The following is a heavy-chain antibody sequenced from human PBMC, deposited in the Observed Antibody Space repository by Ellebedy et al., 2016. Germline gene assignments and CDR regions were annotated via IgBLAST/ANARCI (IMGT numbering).Heavy chain of an antibody. V-gene: IGHV4-39*07. J-gene: IGHJ4*02. CDR2: INHSGST. D-gene: IGHD3-3*02. CDR3: ARSHYWSGFAPYYLDY. Sequence: SETLSLTXTVSGGSSSSDSYYWGWVRQPPGKGLEWIGEINHSGSTNYNPSLKSRLTISVDTSKNQFSLRLNSVTAADTAVYYCARSHYWSGFAPYYLDYWGQGALVTVSS. CDR1: GGSSSSDSYY.